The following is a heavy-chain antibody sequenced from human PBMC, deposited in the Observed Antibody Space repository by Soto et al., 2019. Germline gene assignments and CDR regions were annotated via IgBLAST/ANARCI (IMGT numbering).Heavy chain of an antibody. D-gene: IGHD1-1*01. V-gene: IGHV3-64*01. CDR1: GFTFGSYP. J-gene: IGHJ4*02. CDR2: ISTNGDST. CDR3: ARDGMSRPRWVFDY. Sequence: EVQLVESGGGLVQPGGSLRLSCAASGFTFGSYPMHWVRQAPGKGLEYVSAISTNGDSTFYANSVKGRFTISRDNSKNTLYLQMGRLRAEDMGVYYFARDGMSRPRWVFDYWGQGTLVTASS.